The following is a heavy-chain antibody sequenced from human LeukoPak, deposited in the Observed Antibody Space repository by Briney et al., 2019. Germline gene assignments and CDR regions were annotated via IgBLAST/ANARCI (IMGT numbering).Heavy chain of an antibody. J-gene: IGHJ6*02. V-gene: IGHV1-8*01. CDR2: MNPNSGNT. D-gene: IGHD3-10*01. CDR1: GYIFTSYD. Sequence: ASVKXSCKASGYIFTSYDINWVRQATGQGLEWMGWMNPNSGNTGYAQKFQGRVTMTRNPSISTAYMELSSLRSEDTAVYYCARGPLLLWFGELFSHYYYYGMDVWGQGTTVTVSS. CDR3: ARGPLLLWFGELFSHYYYYGMDV.